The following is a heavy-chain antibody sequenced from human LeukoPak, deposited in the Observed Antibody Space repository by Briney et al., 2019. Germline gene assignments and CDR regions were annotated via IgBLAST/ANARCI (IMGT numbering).Heavy chain of an antibody. J-gene: IGHJ5*02. CDR3: ARELYYYDSSGYSNWFDP. CDR2: ISAYNGNT. V-gene: IGHV1-18*01. Sequence: ASVKVSCKXSGYTSTSYGISWVRQAPGQGLERMGWISAYNGNTNYSQKLQGRVTMTTDTSTSTAYMELRSLRSDDTAVYYCARELYYYDSSGYSNWFDPWGQGTLVTVSS. CDR1: GYTSTSYG. D-gene: IGHD3-22*01.